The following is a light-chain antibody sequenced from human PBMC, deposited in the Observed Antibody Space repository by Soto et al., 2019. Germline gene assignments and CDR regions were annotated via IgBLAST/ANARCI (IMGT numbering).Light chain of an antibody. CDR3: QQYGNSPWT. V-gene: IGKV3-20*01. CDR2: DAS. J-gene: IGKJ1*01. Sequence: EIVLTQSPGTLSLSPGERATLSCRASQSVTSSYLAWYQQKPGQAPRLFIYDASSRATGIPDRSSGSGSGTDFTLTISRLEPEDFAVYHCQQYGNSPWTFGQGTKV. CDR1: QSVTSSY.